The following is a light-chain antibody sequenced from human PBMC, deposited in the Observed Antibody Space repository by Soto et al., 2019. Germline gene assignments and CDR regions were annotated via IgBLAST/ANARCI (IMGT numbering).Light chain of an antibody. Sequence: EVVLTQSPGTLSLSPVERATLSCRASQSISQSLAWYQQRPGQSPRLLIYDASRRATGIPDRFTGSGFGTDFTLTISRLAPEDFAVYYCQQYGGSPRTFGQGTKVDIK. CDR3: QQYGGSPRT. CDR1: QSISQS. J-gene: IGKJ1*01. CDR2: DAS. V-gene: IGKV3-20*01.